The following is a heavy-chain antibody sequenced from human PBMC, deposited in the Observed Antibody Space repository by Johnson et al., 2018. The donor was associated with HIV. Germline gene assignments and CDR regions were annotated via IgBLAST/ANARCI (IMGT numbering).Heavy chain of an antibody. CDR1: GFSFSSYW. D-gene: IGHD3-16*01. J-gene: IGHJ3*02. CDR2: IRQDGGER. CDR3: ARENGRLGYAFDM. V-gene: IGHV3-7*05. Sequence: EVQVVESGGGLVQPGGSLRLSCAASGFSFSSYWMTWVRQAPGKGLEWVANIRQDGGERYSVDSVKGRFIISRDNAKNSLYLQMNSLRAEDTAVYYCARENGRLGYAFDMWGQGTMVTVSS.